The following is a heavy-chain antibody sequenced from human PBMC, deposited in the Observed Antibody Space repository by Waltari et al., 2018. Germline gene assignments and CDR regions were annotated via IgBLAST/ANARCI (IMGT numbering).Heavy chain of an antibody. V-gene: IGHV7-4-1*02. CDR3: VRGGDCSGRTCFSGFDY. J-gene: IGHJ4*02. CDR2: INTDTGNP. CDR1: GYTFTNYG. Sequence: QVHLVQSGSELKKPGASVKVSCKASGYTFTNYGMHWVRQAPGQGLEWMGWINTDTGNPTYAQVFTGRSVFSLDTSVSTAYLQISSLRAEDTAVYYCVRGGDCSGRTCFSGFDYWGQGTLVTVSS. D-gene: IGHD2-15*01.